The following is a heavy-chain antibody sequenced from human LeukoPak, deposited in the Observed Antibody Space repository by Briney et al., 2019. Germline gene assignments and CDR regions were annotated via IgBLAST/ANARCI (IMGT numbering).Heavy chain of an antibody. V-gene: IGHV3-21*01. CDR1: GFTFSSYS. CDR3: ARGPKLRYFDWFIDY. CDR2: ISSSSSYI. J-gene: IGHJ4*02. D-gene: IGHD3-9*01. Sequence: GGSLRLSCAASGFTFSSYSMNWVRQAPGKGLEWVSSISSSSSYIYYADSVKGRFTISRDNAKNTLYLQMNSLRAEDTAVYYCARGPKLRYFDWFIDYWGQGTLVTVSS.